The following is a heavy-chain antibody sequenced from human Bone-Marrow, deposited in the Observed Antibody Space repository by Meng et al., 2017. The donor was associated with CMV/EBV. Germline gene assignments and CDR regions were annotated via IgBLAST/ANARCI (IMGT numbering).Heavy chain of an antibody. V-gene: IGHV1-2*02. CDR1: GYTFTGYY. J-gene: IGHJ6*02. CDR2: INPNSGGT. Sequence: ASVKVSCKASGYTFTGYYMHWVRQAPGQGLEWMGWINPNSGGTNYAQKFQGRVTMTRDTSISTAYMELSRLRSDDTAVYYCARGRGNYDFWSGYPYYYGMDVWGQGTTVTVSS. D-gene: IGHD3-3*01. CDR3: ARGRGNYDFWSGYPYYYGMDV.